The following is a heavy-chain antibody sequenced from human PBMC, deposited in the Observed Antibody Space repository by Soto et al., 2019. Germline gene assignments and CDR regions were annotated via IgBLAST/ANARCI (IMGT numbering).Heavy chain of an antibody. CDR3: ARDAGLDY. J-gene: IGHJ4*02. CDR2: IMPVLGAT. CDR1: GGTFSSNP. V-gene: IGHV1-69*01. Sequence: QVQLVQSGAEVKKPGSSVKVSCKTSGGTFSSNPFTWMRQAPGRGLEWMGEIMPVLGATNYAQNFQGRVTITADESTTTVYMELSSLRSEDTAVYYCARDAGLDYWGQGTLVTVSS.